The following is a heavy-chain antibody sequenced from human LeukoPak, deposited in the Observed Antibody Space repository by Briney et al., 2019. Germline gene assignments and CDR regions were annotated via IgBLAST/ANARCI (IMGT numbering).Heavy chain of an antibody. D-gene: IGHD6-19*01. CDR3: ATQPSSGWYLPASYYYYGMDV. V-gene: IGHV3-53*01. CDR2: IYSGGST. CDR1: GFTVSSNY. J-gene: IGHJ6*02. Sequence: GGSLRLSCAASGFTVSSNYMSWVRQAPGKGLEWVSVIYSGGSTYYADSVKGRFTISRDNSKNTLYLQMNSLRAEDTAVYYCATQPSSGWYLPASYYYYGMDVWGQGTTVTVSS.